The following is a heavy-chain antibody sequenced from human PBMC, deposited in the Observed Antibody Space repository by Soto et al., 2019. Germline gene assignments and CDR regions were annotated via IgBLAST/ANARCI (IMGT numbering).Heavy chain of an antibody. V-gene: IGHV3-15*01. CDR3: TSLYYGH. J-gene: IGHJ4*02. CDR1: EFNFANAG. D-gene: IGHD4-17*01. Sequence: GGSLRLSCAASEFNFANAGISWVRQAPGKGLEWVGRIKSKADGGTTDYAAPVKGRFTISRDESQNTLYLQMNSLKTEDTAVYYCTSLYYGHWGQGTLVTVSS. CDR2: IKSKADGGTT.